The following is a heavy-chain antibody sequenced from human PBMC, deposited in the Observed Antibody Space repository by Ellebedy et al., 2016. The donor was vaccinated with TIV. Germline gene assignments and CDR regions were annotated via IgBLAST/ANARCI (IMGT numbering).Heavy chain of an antibody. Sequence: GESLKISCADSGFTFSSYWMSWVRQAPGKGLEWVANIKQEGSEKYYVDSVKGRFTISRDNAKNSVDLQMKTLRAEDTAVYYCATTLNYGGNCFFDNWGQGTLVTVSS. CDR3: ATTLNYGGNCFFDN. D-gene: IGHD4-23*01. J-gene: IGHJ4*02. CDR2: IKQEGSEK. V-gene: IGHV3-7*01. CDR1: GFTFSSYW.